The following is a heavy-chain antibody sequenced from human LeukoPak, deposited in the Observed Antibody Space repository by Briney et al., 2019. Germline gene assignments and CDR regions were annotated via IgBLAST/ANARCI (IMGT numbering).Heavy chain of an antibody. CDR2: IYYSGST. CDR1: GGSISSSSYY. J-gene: IGHJ4*02. CDR3: ATLNDYGDYGRDY. V-gene: IGHV4-39*01. Sequence: SETLSLTCTVFGGSISSSSYYWGWIRQPPGKGLEWIGSIYYSGSTCYNPSLKSRVTISVDTSKNQFSLKLSSVTAADTAVYYCATLNDYGDYGRDYWGQGTLVTVSS. D-gene: IGHD4-17*01.